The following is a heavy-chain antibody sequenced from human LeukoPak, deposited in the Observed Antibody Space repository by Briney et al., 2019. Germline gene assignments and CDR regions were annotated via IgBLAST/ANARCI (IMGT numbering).Heavy chain of an antibody. CDR2: IYDSEIT. CDR1: GASISSYD. D-gene: IGHD3-10*01. J-gene: IGHJ6*02. Sequence: SETLSLTCTVSGASISSYDWSWIRQPPGKGLEWIGNIYDSEITSQSPSLKSRVTISVDTSRNKLSLNLSSVTAADTAVYYCARHSRVFYGSGSYFLNSMDVWGQGTTVTASS. CDR3: ARHSRVFYGSGSYFLNSMDV. V-gene: IGHV4-59*08.